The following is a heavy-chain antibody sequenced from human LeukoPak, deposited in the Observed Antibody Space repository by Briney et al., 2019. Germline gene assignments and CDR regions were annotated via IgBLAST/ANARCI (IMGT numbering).Heavy chain of an antibody. CDR3: ARDRLTTVTTFHFDY. CDR1: GFTFSSYA. CDR2: IWSDTTNK. D-gene: IGHD4-17*01. Sequence: GRSLRLSCAAPGFTFSSYAMHWVRQAPGKGLEWVAVIWSDTTNKYYADSVKGRFTISRDNSKNTLYLQMSSLRAEDTAMYYCARDRLTTVTTFHFDYWGQGTLVTVSS. J-gene: IGHJ4*02. V-gene: IGHV3-33*01.